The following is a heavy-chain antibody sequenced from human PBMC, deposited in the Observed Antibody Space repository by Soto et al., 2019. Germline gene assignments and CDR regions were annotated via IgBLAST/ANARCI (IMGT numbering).Heavy chain of an antibody. D-gene: IGHD6-6*01. CDR3: ARGSVAARTFDY. J-gene: IGHJ4*02. CDR2: IYHSGST. CDR1: GGSISSSNW. Sequence: QVQLQESGPGLVKPSGTLSLTCAVSGGSISSSNWWSWVRPPPGKGLEWSGEIYHSGSTNYNPSLKSRVTLSGDKSKNQFSLKLSSVAAADTAVYYCARGSVAARTFDYWGQGTLVTVSS. V-gene: IGHV4-4*02.